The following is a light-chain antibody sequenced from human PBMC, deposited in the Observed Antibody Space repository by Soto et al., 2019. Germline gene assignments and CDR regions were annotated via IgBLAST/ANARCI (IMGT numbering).Light chain of an antibody. Sequence: EIVMTQSPATLSVSPGDRATLSCRASQSVSSSLAWYQQIPGQAPRLLIYDASTRATGIPARFGGSGSGIEFTLTISSLQSEDFAVYYCQQYNNWPPLTFGGGTKVELK. J-gene: IGKJ4*01. CDR3: QQYNNWPPLT. CDR1: QSVSSS. V-gene: IGKV3-15*01. CDR2: DAS.